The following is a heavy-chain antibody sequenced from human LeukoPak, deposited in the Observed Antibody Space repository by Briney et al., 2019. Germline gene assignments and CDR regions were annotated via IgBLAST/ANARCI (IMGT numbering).Heavy chain of an antibody. CDR2: INPNSGGT. J-gene: IGHJ6*03. CDR3: ARGVTGIYYYYYMDV. CDR1: GYTFTGYY. Sequence: ASVKVSCKASGYTFTGYYIHWVRQAPGQGLEWMGWINPNSGGTNYAQKFQGRVTMTRDTSISTAYMELSRLNSDDTAVYYCARGVTGIYYYYYMDVRGTGTTVTVSS. D-gene: IGHD3-10*01. V-gene: IGHV1-2*02.